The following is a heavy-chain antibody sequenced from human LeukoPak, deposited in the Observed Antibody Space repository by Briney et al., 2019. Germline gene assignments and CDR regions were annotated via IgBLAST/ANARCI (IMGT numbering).Heavy chain of an antibody. Sequence: PGGSLRLSCAASGFTFSSYSMNWVRQAPGKGLEWVSYISSSSSTIYYADPVKGRFTISRDNAKNSLYLQMNSLRAGDTAVYYCAREEGYYDASFDYWGQGTLVTVSS. CDR1: GFTFSSYS. V-gene: IGHV3-48*01. CDR3: AREEGYYDASFDY. CDR2: ISSSSSTI. J-gene: IGHJ4*02. D-gene: IGHD3-22*01.